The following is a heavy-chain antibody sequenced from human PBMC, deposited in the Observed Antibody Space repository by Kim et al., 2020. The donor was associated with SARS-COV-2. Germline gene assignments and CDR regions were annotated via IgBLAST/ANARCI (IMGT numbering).Heavy chain of an antibody. CDR2: IYDSGST. J-gene: IGHJ4*02. CDR1: GGSISSSSYY. V-gene: IGHV4-39*07. D-gene: IGHD4-17*01. CDR3: ARVWNDYGGNSLDD. Sequence: SETLSLTCTVSGGSISSSSYYWGWIRQPPGKGPEWIGSIYDSGSTHYNPSLKSRVTISVDTSKSQFSLKLTSVTAADTAMYYCARVWNDYGGNSLDDWGQGTLVTVSS.